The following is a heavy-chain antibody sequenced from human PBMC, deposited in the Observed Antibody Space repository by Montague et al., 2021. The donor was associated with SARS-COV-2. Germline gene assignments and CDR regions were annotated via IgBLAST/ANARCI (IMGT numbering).Heavy chain of an antibody. V-gene: IGHV3-9*01. Sequence: SLRLSCAASGFTFSYYAMHWVRQAPGKGLEWVSGISWDSGNIAYGDSVKGRFTISRDNAKNSPYLQMNNLRPEDTALYYCAKDLRAITLAYFDCWGQGTLVTVSS. CDR2: ISWDSGNI. CDR3: AKDLRAITLAYFDC. CDR1: GFTFSYYA. J-gene: IGHJ4*02. D-gene: IGHD1-14*01.